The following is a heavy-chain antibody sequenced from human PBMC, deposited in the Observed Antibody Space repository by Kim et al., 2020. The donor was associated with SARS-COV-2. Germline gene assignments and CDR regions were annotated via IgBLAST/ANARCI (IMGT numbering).Heavy chain of an antibody. Sequence: GGSLRLSCAASGFTFSDYYMSWIRQAPGKGLEWVSYISSSSSYTNYADSVKGRFTISRDNAKNSLYLQMNSLRAEDTAVYYCASVVWDGARDYWGQGTLVTVSS. CDR2: ISSSSSYT. J-gene: IGHJ4*02. D-gene: IGHD1-26*01. V-gene: IGHV3-11*03. CDR3: ASVVWDGARDY. CDR1: GFTFSDYY.